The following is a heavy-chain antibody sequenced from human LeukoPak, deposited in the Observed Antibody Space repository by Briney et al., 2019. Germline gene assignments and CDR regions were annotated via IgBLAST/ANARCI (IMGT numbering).Heavy chain of an antibody. CDR2: INPSGGST. CDR1: GYTFTSYY. V-gene: IGHV1-46*01. J-gene: IGHJ6*02. D-gene: IGHD3-9*01. Sequence: ASVKVSCKASGYTFTSYYMHWVRQAPGQGLEWMGIINPSGGSTSYAQKFQGRVTMTRDTSASTIYMELSSLRSEDTAVYYCARDMPRNGTYYDILTGYYIRYYYGMDVWGQGTTVTVSS. CDR3: ARDMPRNGTYYDILTGYYIRYYYGMDV.